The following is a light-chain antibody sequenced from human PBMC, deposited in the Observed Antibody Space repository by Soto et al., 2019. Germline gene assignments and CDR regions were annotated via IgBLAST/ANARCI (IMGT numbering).Light chain of an antibody. J-gene: IGKJ5*01. CDR1: PSVTNF. Sequence: EIVFTPSPATLSLSPGERATLSCRASPSVTNFLAWYQQKPGQAPRLLIYGAFNRATGIPARFSGSGSGTDFTLTISSLEPEDSAVYYCQQRNVWPPVTFGQGTRLEIK. CDR3: QQRNVWPPVT. V-gene: IGKV3-11*01. CDR2: GAF.